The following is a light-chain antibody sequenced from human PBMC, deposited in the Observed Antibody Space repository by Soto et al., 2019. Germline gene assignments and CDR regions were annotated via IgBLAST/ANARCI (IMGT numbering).Light chain of an antibody. J-gene: IGKJ4*01. CDR3: QQYDNWPLT. CDR2: GAS. V-gene: IGKV3-15*01. Sequence: EMVMTQSPATLSLSPGESPTLSCRASQSVSVNLAWYQQKNGQPHRXLIYGASTRATGIPARFSGSVSGTELTININSLQSEDGEVYDGQQYDNWPLTFGGGTKVDIK. CDR1: QSVSVN.